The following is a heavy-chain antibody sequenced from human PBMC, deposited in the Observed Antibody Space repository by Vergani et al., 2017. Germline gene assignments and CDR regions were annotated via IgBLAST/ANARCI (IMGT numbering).Heavy chain of an antibody. Sequence: QVQLVQSGAEVKKPGSSVKVSCKASGGTFSSYAISWVRQAPGQGLEWMGGIIPIFGTANYAQKFQGRVTITADESTSTAYMELSSLRSEDTAVYYGARDRSPHDYGDYHNYYYYYYMDVWGKGTTVTVAS. V-gene: IGHV1-69*01. CDR3: ARDRSPHDYGDYHNYYYYYYMDV. CDR2: IIPIFGTA. D-gene: IGHD4-17*01. CDR1: GGTFSSYA. J-gene: IGHJ6*03.